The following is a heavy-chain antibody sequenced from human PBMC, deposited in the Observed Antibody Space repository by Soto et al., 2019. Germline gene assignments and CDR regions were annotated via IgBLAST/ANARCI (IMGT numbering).Heavy chain of an antibody. CDR2: ISGSGGST. CDR1: GFTFSSYA. Sequence: GGSLRLSCAASGFTFSSYAMSWVRQAPGKGLEWVSAISGSGGSTYYADSVKGRFTISRDNSKNTLYLQMNSLRAEDTAVDDCFGELLSFDFWGQGTLVTVAS. CDR3: FGELLSFDF. V-gene: IGHV3-23*01. J-gene: IGHJ4*02. D-gene: IGHD3-10*01.